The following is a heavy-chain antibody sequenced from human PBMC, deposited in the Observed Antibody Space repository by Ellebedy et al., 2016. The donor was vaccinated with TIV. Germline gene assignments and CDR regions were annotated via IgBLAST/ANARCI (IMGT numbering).Heavy chain of an antibody. J-gene: IGHJ6*02. Sequence: SVKVSXXASGGTFSSYAISWVRQAPGQGLEWMGGIIPIFGTANYAQKFQGRVTITRDMSTSTAYMELSSLRSEDTAVYYCAADDRIAVYGMDVWGQGTTVTVSS. V-gene: IGHV1-69*05. CDR3: AADDRIAVYGMDV. D-gene: IGHD6-19*01. CDR1: GGTFSSYA. CDR2: IIPIFGTA.